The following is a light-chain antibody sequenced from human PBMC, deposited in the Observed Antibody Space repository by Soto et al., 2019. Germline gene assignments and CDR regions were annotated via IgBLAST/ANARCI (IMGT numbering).Light chain of an antibody. CDR2: EAS. CDR1: QDISNY. V-gene: IGKV1-33*01. Sequence: DIPMTQSPSSLSVSVGDRVTITCQASQDISNYLNWYQQKPGKAPKLLIFEASSLDRGVPSRFSGSGSGTDFTFTISSLQPEDIATYYCQQYDNLRITFGQGTRLDMK. CDR3: QQYDNLRIT. J-gene: IGKJ5*01.